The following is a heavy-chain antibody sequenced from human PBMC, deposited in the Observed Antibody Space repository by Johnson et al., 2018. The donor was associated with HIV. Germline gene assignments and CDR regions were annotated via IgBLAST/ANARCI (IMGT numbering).Heavy chain of an antibody. D-gene: IGHD3-3*01. CDR1: GFTFSSYD. J-gene: IGHJ3*02. Sequence: VQLVESGGGVVQPGRSLRLSCAASGFTFSSYDMHWVRQATGKGLEWVAAVGTAGDTFYPGSVKGRFTISREDAKNSLYLQMNSLSAGDTAVYYCARGMYYNFWSASPDVFDIWGQGTMVSVSS. CDR2: VGTAGDT. CDR3: ARGMYYNFWSASPDVFDI. V-gene: IGHV3-13*01.